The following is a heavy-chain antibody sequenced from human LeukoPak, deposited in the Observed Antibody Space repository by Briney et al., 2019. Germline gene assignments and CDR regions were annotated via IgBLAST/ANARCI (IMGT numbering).Heavy chain of an antibody. D-gene: IGHD3-9*01. J-gene: IGHJ4*02. CDR3: ARDKRYFDWHDQ. CDR2: IYSTGST. Sequence: SETLSLTCTVSGGSINGYYWSWIRQPAGKGLEWIGRIYSTGSTNYNPFLMSRVIMSVDTSKNQFSLKATSVTAADTAVYYCARDKRYFDWHDQWGLGTLVTVSS. V-gene: IGHV4-4*07. CDR1: GGSINGYY.